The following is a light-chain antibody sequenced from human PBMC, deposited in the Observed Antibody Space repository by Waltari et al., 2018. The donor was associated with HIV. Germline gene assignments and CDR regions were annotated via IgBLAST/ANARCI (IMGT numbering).Light chain of an antibody. CDR1: RSVLYSSMNRDY. V-gene: IGKV4-1*01. CDR3: QQWYMTPWT. Sequence: IVTTQSPESLAASVGATATTICKSSRSVLYSSMNRDYVAWYQQTSGQHPKRLMYWASSRECRIPDRFSVIGAGADFTLTVNSLQAECVAVYVCQQWYMTPWTFGQGTKVEI. J-gene: IGKJ1*01. CDR2: WAS.